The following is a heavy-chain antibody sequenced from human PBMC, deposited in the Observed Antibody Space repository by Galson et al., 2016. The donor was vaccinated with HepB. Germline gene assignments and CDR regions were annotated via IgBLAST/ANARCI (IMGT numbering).Heavy chain of an antibody. Sequence: SVKLSCKASGFTFTDYLIHWVRQAPGQGLEWMGRINPSSVDTKYAQNFQGRVTLTRDTSISTAYMELTSLTTDDTAVYYCARSISVSGNLYFDFWGQGTLVTASS. CDR1: GFTFTDYL. J-gene: IGHJ4*02. CDR3: ARSISVSGNLYFDF. CDR2: INPSSVDT. V-gene: IGHV1-2*06. D-gene: IGHD3-9*01.